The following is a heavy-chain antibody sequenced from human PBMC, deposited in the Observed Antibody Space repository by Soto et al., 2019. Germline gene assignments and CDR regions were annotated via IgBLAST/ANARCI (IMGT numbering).Heavy chain of an antibody. D-gene: IGHD2-15*01. CDR2: IYYSGST. CDR1: GGSISSGGYY. J-gene: IGHJ6*02. Sequence: SETLSLTCTVSGGSISSGGYYWSWIRQHPGKGLEWIGYIYYSGSTYYNPSLKSRVTISVDTSKNQFSLKLSSVTAADTAVYYCARVLGYCSGGSCRSGYYYGMDVWGQGTKVTVSS. V-gene: IGHV4-31*03. CDR3: ARVLGYCSGGSCRSGYYYGMDV.